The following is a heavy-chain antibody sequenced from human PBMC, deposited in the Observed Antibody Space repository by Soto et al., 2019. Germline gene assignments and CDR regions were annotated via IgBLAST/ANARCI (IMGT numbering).Heavy chain of an antibody. V-gene: IGHV3-33*01. CDR1: GFTFSSYG. J-gene: IGHJ4*02. CDR3: ARDLSFGLSSWLDY. D-gene: IGHD3-3*01. Sequence: GGSLRLSCAASGFTFSSYGMHWVRQAPGKGLEWVAVIWYDGSNKYYADSVKGRFTISRDNSKNTLYLQMNSLRAEDTAVYYCARDLSFGLSSWLDYWGQGTLVTVSS. CDR2: IWYDGSNK.